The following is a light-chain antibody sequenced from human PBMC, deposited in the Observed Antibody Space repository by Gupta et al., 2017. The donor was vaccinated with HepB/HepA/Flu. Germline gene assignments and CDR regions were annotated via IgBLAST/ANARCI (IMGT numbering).Light chain of an antibody. CDR1: NIGSKS. J-gene: IGLJ2*01. Sequence: SYVLTQPPPVSVAPGKTARITCGGNNIGSKSVHWYQQKPGQAPVLVIYYDSDRPSGIPERFSGSNSGNTATLTISRVEAGDEADYYCQVWDSSSDHPVVFGGGTKLTVL. V-gene: IGLV3-21*04. CDR3: QVWDSSSDHPVV. CDR2: YDS.